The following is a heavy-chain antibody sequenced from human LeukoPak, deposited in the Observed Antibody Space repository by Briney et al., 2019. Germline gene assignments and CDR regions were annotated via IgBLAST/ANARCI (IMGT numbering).Heavy chain of an antibody. CDR2: ISSSSSTI. CDR3: ASGQQLGFI. J-gene: IGHJ4*02. CDR1: GFTFSSYA. Sequence: PGGSLRLSCTASGFTFSSYAMNWVRQAPGKGLEWVSYISSSSSTIYYADSVKGRFTITRDNAKNSLYLQMNSLRDEDTAVYYCASGQQLGFIWGQGTLVTVSS. D-gene: IGHD6-13*01. V-gene: IGHV3-48*02.